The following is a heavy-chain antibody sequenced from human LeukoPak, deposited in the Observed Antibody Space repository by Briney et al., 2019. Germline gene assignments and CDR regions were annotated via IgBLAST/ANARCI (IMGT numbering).Heavy chain of an antibody. CDR3: AREILGGYRDTDSSDY. D-gene: IGHD5-18*01. V-gene: IGHV4-59*12. J-gene: IGHJ4*02. CDR2: IYYSGST. Sequence: SETLSLTCTVSGGSISSYYWSWIRQPPGKGLEWIGYIYYSGSTNYNPSLKSRVTISVDTSKNQFSLKLSSVTAADTAVYYCAREILGGYRDTDSSDYWGQGTLVTVSS. CDR1: GGSISSYY.